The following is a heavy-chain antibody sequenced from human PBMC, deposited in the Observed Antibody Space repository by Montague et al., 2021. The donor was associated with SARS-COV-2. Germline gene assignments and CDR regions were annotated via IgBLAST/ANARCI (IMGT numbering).Heavy chain of an antibody. Sequence: SETLSLTCNVSGGSISSYYWSWIRQPPGRGLQWIGYVYYTGTTNYNPSLKSRVTISVDKSKNQFSLTLNSVTAADTAVYYCARDFSDGYTSYFDFWGQGTLVTVSS. V-gene: IGHV4-59*01. CDR1: GGSISSYY. J-gene: IGHJ4*02. D-gene: IGHD5-18*01. CDR3: ARDFSDGYTSYFDF. CDR2: VYYTGTT.